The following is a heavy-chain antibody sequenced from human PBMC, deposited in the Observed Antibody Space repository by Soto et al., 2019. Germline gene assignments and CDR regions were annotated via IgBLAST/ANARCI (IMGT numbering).Heavy chain of an antibody. J-gene: IGHJ4*02. V-gene: IGHV4-39*01. CDR3: ATTGSYLSQVDF. D-gene: IGHD1-26*01. CDR1: RASITNNRFF. CDR2: IYHTGRT. Sequence: SETLSLTCTVSRASITNNRFFWGWIRQPPGKGLEWIGSIYHTGRTSYNPSLAGRLTMSVDTSKSQFSLKLTSVTAADTAVYYCATTGSYLSQVDFWGQGTLVTVSS.